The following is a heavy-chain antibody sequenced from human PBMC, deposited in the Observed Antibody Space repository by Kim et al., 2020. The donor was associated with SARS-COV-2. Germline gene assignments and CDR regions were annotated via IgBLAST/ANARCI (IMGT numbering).Heavy chain of an antibody. V-gene: IGHV4-39*01. Sequence: SETLSLTCTVSGGSISSSSYYWGWIRQPPGKGLEWIGSIYYSGSTYYNPSLKSRVTISVDTSKNQFSLKLSSVTAADTAVYYCATVRFLEWLQELYGMDVWGQGTTVTVSS. CDR1: GGSISSSSYY. J-gene: IGHJ6*02. D-gene: IGHD3-3*01. CDR2: IYYSGST. CDR3: ATVRFLEWLQELYGMDV.